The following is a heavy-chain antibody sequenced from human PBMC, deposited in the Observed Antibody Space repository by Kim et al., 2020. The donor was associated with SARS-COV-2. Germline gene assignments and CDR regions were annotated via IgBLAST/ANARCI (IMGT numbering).Heavy chain of an antibody. CDR3: AKDLGYCSSTSCYPPYGMDV. D-gene: IGHD2-2*03. J-gene: IGHJ6*02. Sequence: GRLTISRDNSKNTLYLQMNSLRAEDTAVYYCAKDLGYCSSTSCYPPYGMDVWGQGTTVTVSS. V-gene: IGHV3-23*01.